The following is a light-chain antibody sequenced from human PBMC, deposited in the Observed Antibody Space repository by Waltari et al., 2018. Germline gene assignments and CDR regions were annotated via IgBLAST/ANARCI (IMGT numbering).Light chain of an antibody. CDR1: ISTLEGNA. CDR3: AAWDDSLNVWL. Sequence: QSVLTQPPSASGTPGQRVTLSCLGSISTLEGNAVTWFQQLPGTAPQLLIFTNDQRPSGVPDRFSGSKSGTSASLAISGLQSEDEAVYYCAAWDDSLNVWLFGGGTKVTAL. CDR2: TND. J-gene: IGLJ3*02. V-gene: IGLV1-44*01.